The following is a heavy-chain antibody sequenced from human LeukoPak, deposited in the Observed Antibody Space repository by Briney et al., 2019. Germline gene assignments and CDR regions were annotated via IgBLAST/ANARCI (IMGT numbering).Heavy chain of an antibody. CDR1: GVALSSDA. CDR2: IRAIFGTG. CDR3: ARDCSGGSCYSGYYYYYGMDV. D-gene: IGHD2-15*01. Sequence: SVRVSRTASGVALSSDAISRGRRSPGPGREWRGGIRAIFGTGDYAQKFQGRVTITADESTSTTYMELSSLRSEDTAVYYCARDCSGGSCYSGYYYYYGMDVWGKGTTVTVSS. V-gene: IGHV1-69*01. J-gene: IGHJ6*04.